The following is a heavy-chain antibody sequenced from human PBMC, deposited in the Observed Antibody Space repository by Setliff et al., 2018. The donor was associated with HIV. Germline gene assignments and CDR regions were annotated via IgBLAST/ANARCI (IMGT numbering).Heavy chain of an antibody. CDR2: VYYNGGT. D-gene: IGHD3-9*01. CDR3: ARARYGTSFDP. V-gene: IGHV4-59*01. J-gene: IGHJ5*02. Sequence: PSETLSLTCTVSGGSISNYYGSWIRQPPGKGLEWIGYVYYNGGTQYNPSLKSRVTISADTSKNQFSLKLNSVTAADTAVYFCARARYGTSFDPWGQGTLVTVSS. CDR1: GGSISNYY.